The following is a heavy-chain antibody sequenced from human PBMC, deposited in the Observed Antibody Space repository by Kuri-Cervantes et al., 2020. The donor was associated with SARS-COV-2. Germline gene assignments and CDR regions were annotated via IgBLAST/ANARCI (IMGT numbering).Heavy chain of an antibody. CDR1: GFTFDDYT. J-gene: IGHJ1*01. Sequence: GGSLRLSCAASGFTFDDYTMHWVRQAPGKGLEWVAVISYDGSDKNYADSVKGRFTISRDNSKNTLYLQMNTLKTEDTAMFYCARDASYSGSYGSFQHWGQGTLVTVSS. V-gene: IGHV3-30*04. D-gene: IGHD1-26*01. CDR3: ARDASYSGSYGSFQH. CDR2: ISYDGSDK.